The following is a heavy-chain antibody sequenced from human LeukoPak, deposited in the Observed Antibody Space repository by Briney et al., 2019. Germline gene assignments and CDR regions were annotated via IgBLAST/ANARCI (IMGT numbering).Heavy chain of an antibody. D-gene: IGHD2-15*01. Sequence: SETLSLTCAVYGGSFSGYYWSWIRQPPGKGLEWIGEINHSGSTNYNPSLKSRVTISVDTSKNQFSLKLSSVTAADTAVYYCARDLGNTGWYTFDYWGQGTLVTVSS. CDR3: ARDLGNTGWYTFDY. J-gene: IGHJ4*02. V-gene: IGHV4-34*01. CDR1: GGSFSGYY. CDR2: INHSGST.